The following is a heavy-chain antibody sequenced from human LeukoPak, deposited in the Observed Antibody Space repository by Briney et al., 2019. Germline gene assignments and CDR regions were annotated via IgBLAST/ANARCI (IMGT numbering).Heavy chain of an antibody. CDR1: GFTFSSFA. D-gene: IGHD3-22*01. Sequence: GGSLRLSCAASGFTFSSFAMSWVRQAPGQGLEWVSAISDNSGNTYYADSVKGRFTISRDNSENTLYLQMNSLRAEDTAVYYCARDLGQYYDTSDNWFDPWGQGTLVTVSS. V-gene: IGHV3-23*01. CDR2: ISDNSGNT. J-gene: IGHJ5*02. CDR3: ARDLGQYYDTSDNWFDP.